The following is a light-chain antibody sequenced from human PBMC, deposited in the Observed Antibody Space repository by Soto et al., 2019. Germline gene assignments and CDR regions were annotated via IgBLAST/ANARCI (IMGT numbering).Light chain of an antibody. CDR2: GAS. CDR1: QSVSSSY. Sequence: EIVLTQSPGTLSLSPGERATLSCRASQSVSSSYLAWYQQKPGQAPRLLIYGASSRPTGIPDRFSGSGSGTDFTLTISRLEPEDFAVYYCQQYGSSLSTFGQGTRLEIK. V-gene: IGKV3-20*01. CDR3: QQYGSSLST. J-gene: IGKJ5*01.